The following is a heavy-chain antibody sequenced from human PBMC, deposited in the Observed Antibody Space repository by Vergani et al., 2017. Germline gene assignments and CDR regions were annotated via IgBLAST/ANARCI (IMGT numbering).Heavy chain of an antibody. CDR2: IFPSGNS. V-gene: IGHV4-30-2*01. CDR3: ARASLRALVGYYYYMDV. CDR1: GDYITNGGFS. J-gene: IGHJ6*03. D-gene: IGHD3-16*02. Sequence: QLQLQESGSGLVKPSQTLSLICAVSGDYITNGGFSWNWLRQPPGKGPELIGYIFPSGNSDYNPSLKNRVSISLDKSKNQFSLWVNSVTAADTAVYFCARASLRALVGYYYYMDVWGKGKTVVVSS.